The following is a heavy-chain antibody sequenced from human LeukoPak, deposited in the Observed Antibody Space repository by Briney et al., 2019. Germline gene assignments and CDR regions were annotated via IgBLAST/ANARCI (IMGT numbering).Heavy chain of an antibody. CDR3: AKDGTLDYYGSGSYD. D-gene: IGHD3-10*01. V-gene: IGHV3-9*01. CDR2: ISWNSGSI. Sequence: GGSLRLSCAASGFTFDDYAMHWVRQAPGKGLEWVSGISWNSGSIGYADSVKGRFTISRDNAKNSLYLQMNSLRAEDTALYYCAKDGTLDYYGSGSYDWGQGTLVTVSS. J-gene: IGHJ4*02. CDR1: GFTFDDYA.